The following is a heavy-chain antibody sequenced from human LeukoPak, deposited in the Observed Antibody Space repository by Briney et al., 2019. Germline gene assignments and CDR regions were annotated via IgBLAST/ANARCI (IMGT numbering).Heavy chain of an antibody. V-gene: IGHV3-7*04. J-gene: IGHJ4*02. CDR3: ARGEYYYDGGY. CDR1: GFSLSSYW. CDR2: IKQDGSEK. D-gene: IGHD3-22*01. Sequence: PGESLRLSCAPSGFSLSSYWMSWVRQAPGKGLEWVANIKQDGSEKTFIDSVKDPFTISRDNDKNSLYLQMESQRAEDTAVYYCARGEYYYDGGYWGQGTLVTVSS.